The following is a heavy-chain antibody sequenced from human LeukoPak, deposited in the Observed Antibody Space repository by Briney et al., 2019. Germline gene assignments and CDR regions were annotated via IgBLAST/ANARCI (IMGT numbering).Heavy chain of an antibody. J-gene: IGHJ3*02. CDR2: ISGYNGKT. Sequence: ASVKVSCKASGYTFTNYAISWVRQAPGQGLEWMGWISGYNGKTNYAQKLQGRVTMTTDTSTSTVYMDLRSLRSDDTAVYYCARDPAYYDSSGYYPTDAFDIWGQGTMVTVSS. CDR3: ARDPAYYDSSGYYPTDAFDI. D-gene: IGHD3-22*01. V-gene: IGHV1-18*01. CDR1: GYTFTNYA.